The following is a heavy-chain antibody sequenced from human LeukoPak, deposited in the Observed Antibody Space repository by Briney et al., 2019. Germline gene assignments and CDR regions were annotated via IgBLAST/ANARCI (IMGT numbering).Heavy chain of an antibody. CDR2: IYYSGST. Sequence: PSETLSLTCTVSGGSISSYYWSWIRQPPGKGLEWIGYIYYSGSTNYNPSLKSRVTISVDTSKNQFSLKLSSVTAADTAVYYCARETYYYGSGSYSGLNYWGQGTLVTVSS. V-gene: IGHV4-59*01. D-gene: IGHD3-10*01. CDR3: ARETYYYGSGSYSGLNY. J-gene: IGHJ4*02. CDR1: GGSISSYY.